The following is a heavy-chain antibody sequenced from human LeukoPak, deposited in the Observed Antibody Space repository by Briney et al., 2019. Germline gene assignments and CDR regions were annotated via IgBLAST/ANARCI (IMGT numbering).Heavy chain of an antibody. CDR3: TRAGVYYGSGSYIDYFDY. D-gene: IGHD3-10*01. Sequence: GGSLRLSCTASGFTFGDYAMSCFRQAPGKGLEWVGFIRSKAYGGTTEYAASVKGRFTISRDDSKSIAYLQMNSLKTEDTAVYYCTRAGVYYGSGSYIDYFDYWGQGTLVTVSS. CDR1: GFTFGDYA. V-gene: IGHV3-49*03. CDR2: IRSKAYGGTT. J-gene: IGHJ4*02.